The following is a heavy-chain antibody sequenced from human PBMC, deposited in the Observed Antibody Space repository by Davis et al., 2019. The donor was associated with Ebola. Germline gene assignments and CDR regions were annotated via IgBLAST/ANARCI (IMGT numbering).Heavy chain of an antibody. CDR3: TRDLLGGVLLVAFDI. CDR2: IRSELYGGTT. Sequence: GGSLRLSCISSGFTFGNYAISWFRQAPGKGLEWVGFIRSELYGGTTEYAASVKGRFTISRDDSKSIAYLQMNSLKTEDTAVYYCTRDLLGGVLLVAFDIWGQGTMVTVSS. V-gene: IGHV3-49*03. J-gene: IGHJ3*02. CDR1: GFTFGNYA. D-gene: IGHD2/OR15-2a*01.